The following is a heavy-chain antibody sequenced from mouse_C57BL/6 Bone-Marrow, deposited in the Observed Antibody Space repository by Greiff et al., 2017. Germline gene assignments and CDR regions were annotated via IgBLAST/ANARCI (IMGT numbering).Heavy chain of an antibody. CDR2: INPNNGGT. D-gene: IGHD2-4*01. CDR1: GYTFTDYN. J-gene: IGHJ2*01. V-gene: IGHV1-18*01. Sequence: EVQLQQSGPELVKPGASVKIPCKASGYTFTDYNMDWVKQSHGKSLEWIGDINPNNGGTIYNQKFKGKATLTVDKSSSTAYMELRSLTSEDTAVYYCARRENYDYDGGGYYFDYWGQGTTLTVSS. CDR3: ARRENYDYDGGGYYFDY.